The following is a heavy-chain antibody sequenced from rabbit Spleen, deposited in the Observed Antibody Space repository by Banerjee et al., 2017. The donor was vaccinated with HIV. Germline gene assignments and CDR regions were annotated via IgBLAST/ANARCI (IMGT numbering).Heavy chain of an antibody. J-gene: IGHJ4*01. Sequence: QSLKESGGDLVKPGASLTLTCTASGFSFSRSYDMCWVRQAPGKGLEWIGCIYTGNGKNYYASWAKGRFTISKTSSTTVTLQMTSLTAADTATYFCVRDQAGDADYGPYYLNLWGPGTLVTVS. CDR1: GFSFSRSYD. CDR2: IYTGNGKN. CDR3: VRDQAGDADYGPYYLNL. D-gene: IGHD2-1*01. V-gene: IGHV1S40*01.